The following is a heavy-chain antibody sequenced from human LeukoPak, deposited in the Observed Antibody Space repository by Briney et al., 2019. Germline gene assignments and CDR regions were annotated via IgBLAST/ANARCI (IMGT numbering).Heavy chain of an antibody. Sequence: GGSLRLSCAASGFAFSTYAMSWVRQAPGKGLEWVSGISGSGDNTYYADSVKGRFTISRDNSKNTLYMQVNSLGTEDTAAYYCAKGSYYDSSGSFYFDYWGQGTLVTVSS. D-gene: IGHD3-22*01. CDR3: AKGSYYDSSGSFYFDY. V-gene: IGHV3-23*01. CDR1: GFAFSTYA. CDR2: ISGSGDNT. J-gene: IGHJ4*02.